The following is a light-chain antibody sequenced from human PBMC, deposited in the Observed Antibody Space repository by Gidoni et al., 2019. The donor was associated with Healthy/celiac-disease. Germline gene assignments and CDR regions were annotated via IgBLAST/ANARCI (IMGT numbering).Light chain of an antibody. CDR1: SSDVGGYNY. V-gene: IGLV2-11*01. J-gene: IGLJ2*01. Sequence: QSALTQPRSVSGSPGQSVTISCTGTSSDVGGYNYVSWYQKHPGKAPKLMIYDVSKRPAVVPDRFSGSKSGHTASLTISGLQAEDESDYYCCSYAGSYTLVFGGGTKLTVL. CDR3: CSYAGSYTLV. CDR2: DVS.